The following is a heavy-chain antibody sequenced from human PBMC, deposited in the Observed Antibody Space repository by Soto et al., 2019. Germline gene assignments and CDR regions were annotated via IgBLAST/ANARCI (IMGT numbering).Heavy chain of an antibody. CDR1: GVSFNNNG. J-gene: IGHJ6*02. Sequence: QVQLVQSGAEVTKPGSSVKVSCKTSGVSFNNNGIGWVRQAPGHGLEWMGGVSPPFRTSTYARKFQGRISITADASTGTVNMELSSLTSEDTAQYYCARVLYYGSGSYSPYGMDVWGQGTTVTVSS. CDR3: ARVLYYGSGSYSPYGMDV. D-gene: IGHD3-10*01. CDR2: VSPPFRTS. V-gene: IGHV1-69*01.